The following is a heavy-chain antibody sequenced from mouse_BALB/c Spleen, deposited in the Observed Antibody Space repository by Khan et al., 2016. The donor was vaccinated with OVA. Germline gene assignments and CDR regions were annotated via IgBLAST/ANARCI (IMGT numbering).Heavy chain of an antibody. CDR2: ISSGGDYT. CDR3: ASHLTGSFAY. J-gene: IGHJ3*01. Sequence: EVELVESGGDLVKPGGSLKLSCAASGFTFSSYGMSWVRQTPDKRLEWVATISSGGDYTYYPDSVKGRFTISRDNAKNTLYLLMSSLKSEDTAMYYCASHLTGSFAYWGQGTLVTVSA. D-gene: IGHD4-1*01. CDR1: GFTFSSYG. V-gene: IGHV5-6*01.